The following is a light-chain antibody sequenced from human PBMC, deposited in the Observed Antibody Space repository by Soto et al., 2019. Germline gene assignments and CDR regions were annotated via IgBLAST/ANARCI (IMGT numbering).Light chain of an antibody. CDR1: SSNIGSES. CDR2: SYN. Sequence: QSALAQPPSTSGTPGQRVTISCSGSSSNIGSESVNWYQQLPGTAPKLLIYSYNQRPSGVPDRFSGSKSGTSASLAISGLQSEDEADYICAAWDDSLKGYVFGLGTKVTVL. V-gene: IGLV1-44*01. CDR3: AAWDDSLKGYV. J-gene: IGLJ1*01.